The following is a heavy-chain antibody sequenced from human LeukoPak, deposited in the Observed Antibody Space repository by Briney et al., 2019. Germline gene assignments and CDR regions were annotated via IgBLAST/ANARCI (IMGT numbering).Heavy chain of an antibody. J-gene: IGHJ5*02. CDR1: GDSISTSSSY. CDR2: IYYSGST. D-gene: IGHD3-10*01. V-gene: IGHV4-39*01. CDR3: ASLTMVRTREPPNWFDP. Sequence: PSETLSLTCSVSGDSISTSSSYWGWIRQPPGKGLEWIGSIYYSGSTYYNPSLKSRVTISVDTSKNQFSLKLSSVTAADTAVYYCASLTMVRTREPPNWFDPWGQGTLVTVSS.